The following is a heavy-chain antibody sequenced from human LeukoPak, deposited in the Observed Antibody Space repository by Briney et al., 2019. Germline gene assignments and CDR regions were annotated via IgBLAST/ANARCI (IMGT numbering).Heavy chain of an antibody. Sequence: GGSLRLSCVVSEFSFSNFWMSWVRQVPGKGLECVANIKEDGSAKYYVDSVRGRFTVSRDNARNSLYLQMNNLRVEDTAVYYCARRGSLDIWGQGTLVTVSS. CDR3: ARRGSLDI. D-gene: IGHD3-10*01. CDR2: IKEDGSAK. V-gene: IGHV3-7*01. J-gene: IGHJ4*02. CDR1: EFSFSNFW.